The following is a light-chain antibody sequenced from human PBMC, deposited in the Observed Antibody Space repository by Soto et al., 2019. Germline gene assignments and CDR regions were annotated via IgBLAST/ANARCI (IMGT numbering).Light chain of an antibody. V-gene: IGKV3-15*01. CDR3: QQYNNWPPERT. CDR2: DAS. J-gene: IGKJ1*01. CDR1: ESVGRH. Sequence: EVVVTQSPATLSVSPCGRAALSFSASESVGRHLAWYHQKPGQAPKLLIFDASTRATGVPARFSGSGSGTEFTLTVSSLQSEDIAVYFCQQYNNWPPERTFGQGTKVDI.